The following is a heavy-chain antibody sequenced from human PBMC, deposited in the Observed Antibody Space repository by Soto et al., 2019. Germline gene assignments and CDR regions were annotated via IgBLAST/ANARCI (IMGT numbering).Heavy chain of an antibody. CDR3: ARAGGYSGYDHIDY. CDR1: GGSFSGYY. D-gene: IGHD5-12*01. J-gene: IGHJ4*02. V-gene: IGHV4-34*01. Sequence: PSETLSLTCAVYGGSFSGYYWSWIRQPPGKGLEWIGEINHSGSTNYNPSLKSRVTISVDTSKNQFSLKLSSVTAADTAVYYCARAGGYSGYDHIDYWGQGTLVTVS. CDR2: INHSGST.